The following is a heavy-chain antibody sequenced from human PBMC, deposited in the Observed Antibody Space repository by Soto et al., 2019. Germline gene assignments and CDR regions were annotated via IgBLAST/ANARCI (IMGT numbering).Heavy chain of an antibody. CDR2: INHSGST. V-gene: IGHV4-34*01. CDR1: GGSFSGYY. Sequence: ETLSLTCAVYGGSFSGYYWSWIRQPPGKGLEWIGEINHSGSTNYNPSLKSRVTISVDTSKNQFSLKLSSVTAADTAVYYCARGQSSLLLDCXGQGVLVTVSS. D-gene: IGHD2-8*02. CDR3: ARGQSSLLLDC. J-gene: IGHJ4*02.